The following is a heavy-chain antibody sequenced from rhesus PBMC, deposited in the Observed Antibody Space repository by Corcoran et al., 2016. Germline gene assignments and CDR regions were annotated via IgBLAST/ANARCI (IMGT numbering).Heavy chain of an antibody. V-gene: IGHV4-106*01. CDR3: ASGYSGSQRFDY. CDR2: IYGSGEGT. D-gene: IGHD6-25*01. J-gene: IGHJ4*01. Sequence: QVQLQESGPGLVKPSETLSLICAVSGGSISDDYYWSWIRQPPGQGLEWIRYIYGSGEGTNYNPSLKNRVIISIDTAKHQSSRKLSSVTAADTAVYSYASGYSGSQRFDYWGQGVLVTVSS. CDR1: GGSISDDYY.